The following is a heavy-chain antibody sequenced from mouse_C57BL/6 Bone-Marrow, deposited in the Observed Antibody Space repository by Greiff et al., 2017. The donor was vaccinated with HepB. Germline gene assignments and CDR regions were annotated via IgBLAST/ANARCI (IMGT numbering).Heavy chain of an antibody. CDR2: IWRGGST. CDR3: AISPYYYGSSPLAY. CDR1: GFSLTSSG. J-gene: IGHJ3*01. Sequence: QVQLQQSGPGLVQPSQSLSITCTVSGFSLTSSGVHWVRQSPGKGLEWLGVIWRGGSTDYNAAFMSRLSITKDNSKSQVFFKMNSLQADDTAIYYCAISPYYYGSSPLAYWGQGTLVTVSA. V-gene: IGHV2-5*01. D-gene: IGHD1-1*01.